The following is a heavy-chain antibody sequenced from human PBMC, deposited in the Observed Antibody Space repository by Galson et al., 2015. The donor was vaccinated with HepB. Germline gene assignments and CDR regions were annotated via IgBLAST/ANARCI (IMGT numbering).Heavy chain of an antibody. CDR1: GYTLTELS. CDR3: ATEGGSGWKSYYYYYGMDV. CDR2: FDPEDGET. V-gene: IGHV1-24*01. J-gene: IGHJ6*02. Sequence: SVKVSCKVSGYTLTELSMHWVRQAPGKGLEWMGGFDPEDGETIYAQKFQGRVTMTEDTSTDTAYMELSSLRSEDTAVYYCATEGGSGWKSYYYYYGMDVWGQGTTVTVSS. D-gene: IGHD6-19*01.